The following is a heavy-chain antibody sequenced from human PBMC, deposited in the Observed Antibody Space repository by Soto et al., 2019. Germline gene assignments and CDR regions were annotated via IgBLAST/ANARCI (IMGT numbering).Heavy chain of an antibody. J-gene: IGHJ5*02. CDR2: ISPGSRYP. D-gene: IGHD2-15*01. V-gene: IGHV3-11*06. CDR3: VRGGGGGLFDP. CDR1: GVTFGDSY. Sequence: GRSLGLTCADSGVTFGDSYMSWIRQAPGKGLEWLSYISPGSRYPAYADSVKGRFTISRDNAKRSLYLQMMSLTAEDTAIYYCVRGGGGGLFDPWGQGTMVTVSS.